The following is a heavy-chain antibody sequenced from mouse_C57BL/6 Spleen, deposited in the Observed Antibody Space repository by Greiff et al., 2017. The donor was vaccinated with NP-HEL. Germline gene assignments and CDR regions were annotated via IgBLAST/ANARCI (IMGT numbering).Heavy chain of an antibody. D-gene: IGHD1-1*01. CDR3: ARRGYGSSYFWYFDV. V-gene: IGHV1-50*01. CDR1: GYTFTSYW. J-gene: IGHJ1*03. Sequence: QVQLQQSGAELVKPGASVKLSCKASGYTFTSYWMQWVKQRPGQGLEWIGEIDPSDSYTNYNQKFKGKATLTVDTSSSTAYMQLSSLTSEDSAVDYCARRGYGSSYFWYFDVWGTGTTVTVSS. CDR2: IDPSDSYT.